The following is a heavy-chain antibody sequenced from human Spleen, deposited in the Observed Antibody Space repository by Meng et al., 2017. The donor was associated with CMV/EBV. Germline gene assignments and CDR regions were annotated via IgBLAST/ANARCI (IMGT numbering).Heavy chain of an antibody. CDR1: GGSISSDNYY. CDR2: IYYSGGT. J-gene: IGHJ6*02. CDR3: ARDRVAKTGSMDV. D-gene: IGHD3-9*01. Sequence: SETLSLTCSVSGGSISSDNYYWGWIRQSPGKGLEWIATIYYSGGTYYNPSLKSRVSISLDTSKSQLSLRLSSVTAADTAVYYCARDRVAKTGSMDVWGQGTTVTVSS. V-gene: IGHV4-39*07.